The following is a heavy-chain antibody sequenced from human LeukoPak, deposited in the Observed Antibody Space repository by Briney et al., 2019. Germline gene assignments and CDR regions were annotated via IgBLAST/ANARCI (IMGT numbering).Heavy chain of an antibody. Sequence: PGGSLRLSCSASGFTFSSYWMIWVRQAPGKGLEWVANINQVGSEKYYADSVKGRFTISRDNSKNSLYLQMNSLRAEDTAVCFCARDHSEPGVFFDSWGQGTLVTASS. J-gene: IGHJ4*02. D-gene: IGHD1-14*01. CDR3: ARDHSEPGVFFDS. V-gene: IGHV3-7*05. CDR1: GFTFSSYW. CDR2: INQVGSEK.